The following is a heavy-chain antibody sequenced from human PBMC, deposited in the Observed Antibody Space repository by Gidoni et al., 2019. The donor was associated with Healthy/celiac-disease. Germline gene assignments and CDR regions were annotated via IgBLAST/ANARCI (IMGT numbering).Heavy chain of an antibody. CDR2: IYHSGST. CDR1: GGSISSSNW. V-gene: IGHV4-4*02. Sequence: QVQLQESGPGLVKPSGTLSLPCSVSGGSISSSNWWSWVRQPPGKGLEWIGEIYHSGSTNYNPSLKSRVTISVDKSKNQFSLKLSSVTAADTAVYYCARDRYDSSGYYPTPLDYWGQGTLVTVSA. D-gene: IGHD3-22*01. J-gene: IGHJ4*02. CDR3: ARDRYDSSGYYPTPLDY.